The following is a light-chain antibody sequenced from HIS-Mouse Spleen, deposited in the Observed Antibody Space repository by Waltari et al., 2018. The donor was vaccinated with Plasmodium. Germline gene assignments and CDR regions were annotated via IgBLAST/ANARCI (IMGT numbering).Light chain of an antibody. V-gene: IGLV2-11*01. J-gene: IGLJ1*01. CDR2: DVS. CDR3: CSYAGSYTYV. CDR1: SSDVGGYKY. Sequence: QSALTQPRSVSGSPGQSVTISCTGTSSDVGGYKYVSWYQQHPGQAPKLMIYDVSKRPSGVPDRFSGSKSGNTASLTISGLQAEDEADYYCCSYAGSYTYVFGTGTKVTVL.